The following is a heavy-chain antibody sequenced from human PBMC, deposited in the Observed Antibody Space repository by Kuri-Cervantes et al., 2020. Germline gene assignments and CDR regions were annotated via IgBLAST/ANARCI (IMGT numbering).Heavy chain of an antibody. CDR3: AHGAYCSSTSCYKGGYNWFDP. V-gene: IGHV2-70*12. J-gene: IGHJ5*02. CDR2: IDWDDDK. CDR1: GFSLNTRGMR. Sequence: SGPTLVKPTQTLTLTCTFSGFSLNTRGMRVSWIRQPPGKALEWLARIDWDDDKHYTTSLRTRLTISQDTSKNQVVLTMTNMHPVDTATYYCAHGAYCSSTSCYKGGYNWFDPWGQGTLVTVSS. D-gene: IGHD2-2*02.